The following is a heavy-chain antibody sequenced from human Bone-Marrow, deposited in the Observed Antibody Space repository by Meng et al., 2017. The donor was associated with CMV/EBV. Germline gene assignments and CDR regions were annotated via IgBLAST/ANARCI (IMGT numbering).Heavy chain of an antibody. CDR2: ISYDGSNK. D-gene: IGHD2-2*01. CDR3: ARDGWISIVVVPAAIDGMDV. Sequence: GGSLRLSCAASGFTFSSYAMHWVRQAPGKGLEWVAVISYDGSNKYYADSVKGRFTISRDNSKNTLYLQMNSLRAEDTAVYYCARDGWISIVVVPAAIDGMDVWGQGTTVTGSS. V-gene: IGHV3-30-3*01. CDR1: GFTFSSYA. J-gene: IGHJ6*01.